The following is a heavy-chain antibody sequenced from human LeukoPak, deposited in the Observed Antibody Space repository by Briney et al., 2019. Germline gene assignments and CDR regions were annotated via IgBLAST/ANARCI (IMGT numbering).Heavy chain of an antibody. Sequence: GGSLRLSCAASGFNFSRFAMSWVRQAPGKDLEWVSSISGSDGTTYYAESVEGRFTISRDNSKNILYLQMNSLRADDTAVYYCAKDANYFDSSGYLIPFDYWGQGTLVTVSS. D-gene: IGHD3-22*01. CDR2: ISGSDGTT. CDR1: GFNFSRFA. V-gene: IGHV3-23*01. J-gene: IGHJ4*02. CDR3: AKDANYFDSSGYLIPFDY.